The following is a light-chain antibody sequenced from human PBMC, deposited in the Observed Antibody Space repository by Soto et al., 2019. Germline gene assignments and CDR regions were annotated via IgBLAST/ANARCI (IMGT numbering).Light chain of an antibody. J-gene: IGLJ2*01. Sequence: QSVLTQPASVSGSPGQSITISCTGTSSDLGGYNYVSWYQHHPGKAPKLMIYDVNNRPSGVSNRFSGSKSGNTASLTISGLQAEDEADYYCSSYTSTSTLFGGGTKVTVL. V-gene: IGLV2-14*03. CDR2: DVN. CDR3: SSYTSTSTL. CDR1: SSDLGGYNY.